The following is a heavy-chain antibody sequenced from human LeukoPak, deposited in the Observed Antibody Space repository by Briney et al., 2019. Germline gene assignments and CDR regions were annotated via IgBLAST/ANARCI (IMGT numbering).Heavy chain of an antibody. CDR3: ARGPILYSSSWYTLRNGLDP. J-gene: IGHJ5*02. Sequence: PSETLSLTCTVSGGSISSYYWSWIRQPPGKGLEWIGYIYYSGSTNYNPSLKSRVTISVDTSKNQFSLKLSSVTAADTAVYYCARGPILYSSSWYTLRNGLDPWGQGTLVTVSS. D-gene: IGHD6-13*01. V-gene: IGHV4-59*01. CDR2: IYYSGST. CDR1: GGSISSYY.